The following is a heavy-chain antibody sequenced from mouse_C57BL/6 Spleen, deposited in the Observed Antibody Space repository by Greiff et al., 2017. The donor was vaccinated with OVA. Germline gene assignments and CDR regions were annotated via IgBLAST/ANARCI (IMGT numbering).Heavy chain of an antibody. CDR1: GYAFSSSW. CDR2: IYPGDGDT. J-gene: IGHJ2*01. D-gene: IGHD3-2*02. V-gene: IGHV1-82*01. CDR3: ARAGSSGSLDY. Sequence: VHLVESGPELVKPGASVKISCKASGYAFSSSWMNWVKQRPGKGLEWIGRIYPGDGDTNYNGKFKGKATLTADKSSSTAYMQLSSLTSEDSAVYFCARAGSSGSLDYWGQGTTLTVSS.